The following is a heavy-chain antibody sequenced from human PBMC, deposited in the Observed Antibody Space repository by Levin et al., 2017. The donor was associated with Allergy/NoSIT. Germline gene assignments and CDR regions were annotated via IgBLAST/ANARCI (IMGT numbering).Heavy chain of an antibody. Sequence: SQTLSLTCTVSGGFIHSYFWSWIRQPPGKGLEWIGYIYYNWNTDYNPSLKSRVTISGDTSKNQFSLRLSSVTAADTAMYYCARHREYGGSDSWGQGTLVTVSS. V-gene: IGHV4-59*08. D-gene: IGHD4-23*01. CDR3: ARHREYGGSDS. J-gene: IGHJ4*02. CDR2: IYYNWNT. CDR1: GGFIHSYF.